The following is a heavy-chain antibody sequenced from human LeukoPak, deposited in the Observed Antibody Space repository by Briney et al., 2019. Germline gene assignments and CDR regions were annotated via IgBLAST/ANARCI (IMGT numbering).Heavy chain of an antibody. CDR2: ISGSGGST. J-gene: IGHJ4*02. CDR3: AKGPYYYGSGSLEG. V-gene: IGHV3-23*01. D-gene: IGHD3-10*01. Sequence: GGSLRLSCAASGFTFSSYAMRWVRQAPGKGLEWVSAISGSGGSTYYADSVKGRFTISRDNSKNRLYLQMNSLRAEDTAVYYCAKGPYYYGSGSLEGWGQGTLVTVSS. CDR1: GFTFSSYA.